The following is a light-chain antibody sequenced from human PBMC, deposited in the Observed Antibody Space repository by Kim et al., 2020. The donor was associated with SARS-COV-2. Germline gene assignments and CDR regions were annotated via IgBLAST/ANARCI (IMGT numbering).Light chain of an antibody. CDR3: QQYNRWPPYI. V-gene: IGKV3-15*01. CDR1: QSVTSN. CDR2: GAS. Sequence: EIVMTQSPATLSVSPGERATLSCRASQSVTSNLAWYQQKPGQAPRLLIYGASIRATGIPDRFSGSGSGTEFTLTISSLQSEDFALYYCQQYNRWPPYIFGQGPKLEI. J-gene: IGKJ2*01.